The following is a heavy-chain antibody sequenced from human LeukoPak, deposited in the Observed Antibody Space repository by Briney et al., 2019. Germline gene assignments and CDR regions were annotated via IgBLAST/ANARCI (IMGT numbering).Heavy chain of an antibody. CDR2: VYYTETT. J-gene: IGHJ4*02. Sequence: PSETLSLTCTVSGASISGFYWSWLRQTPGKGLEWIGYVYYTETTNYNPSFQSRVTITRDMSNNQFSLSLRSVTAADTAVYYCARYMRASGTYDFDYWGQGTLVTVSS. D-gene: IGHD3-3*01. CDR1: GASISGFY. V-gene: IGHV4-59*13. CDR3: ARYMRASGTYDFDY.